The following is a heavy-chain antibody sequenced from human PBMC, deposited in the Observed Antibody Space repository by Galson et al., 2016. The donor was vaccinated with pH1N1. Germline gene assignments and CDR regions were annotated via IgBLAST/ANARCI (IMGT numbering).Heavy chain of an antibody. V-gene: IGHV1-18*01. D-gene: IGHD6-19*01. CDR3: AVPGTNNENYMDV. Sequence: SVKVSCKASGYTFTNYGIGWVRQAPGQGLEWLGWISAYNGNRNYAQTLQGRVTMTTDTSTSTAYMDPVDTASYYCARGPGAVPGTNNENYMDVWGKGTTVTVSS. CDR2: ISAYNGNR. CDR1: GYTFTNYG. J-gene: IGHJ6*03.